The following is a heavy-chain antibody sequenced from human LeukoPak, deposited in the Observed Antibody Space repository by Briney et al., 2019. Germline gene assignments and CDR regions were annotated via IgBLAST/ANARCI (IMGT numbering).Heavy chain of an antibody. Sequence: PGGSLRLSCAASGFTFDDYAMHWVRQAPGKGLESVSGISWNSGSIGYADSVKGRFTISRDNAKNSLYLQMNSLRAEDTALYYCAKAQTGYSSGPDDYWGQGTLVTVSS. CDR1: GFTFDDYA. V-gene: IGHV3-9*01. CDR3: AKAQTGYSSGPDDY. CDR2: ISWNSGSI. J-gene: IGHJ4*02. D-gene: IGHD6-19*01.